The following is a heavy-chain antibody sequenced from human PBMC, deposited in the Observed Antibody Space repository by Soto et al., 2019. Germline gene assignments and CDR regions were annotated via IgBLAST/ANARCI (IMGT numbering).Heavy chain of an antibody. V-gene: IGHV3-73*02. CDR2: IRSKANSYAT. CDR3: AGDGGY. CDR1: GFTFSGSA. Sequence: EVLLVESGGGLVQPGGSLKLSCAASGFTFSGSAMHWVRQASGKGLEWVGRIRSKANSYATEYAASVNGRFTISRDDSKNTAYLQMNSLKTEDTAVYYCAGDGGYWGQGTLVTVSS. D-gene: IGHD3-10*01. J-gene: IGHJ4*02.